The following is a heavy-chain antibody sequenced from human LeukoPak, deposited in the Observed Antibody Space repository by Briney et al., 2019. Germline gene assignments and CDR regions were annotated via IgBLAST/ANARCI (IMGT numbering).Heavy chain of an antibody. Sequence: GESLKISCKGSGYSFTSYWISCVRQMPRKGLEWMGRVDPSDSYTNYSPSFQGHVTISADKSISTAYLQWSSLKASDTAMYYCARQVYYDSSSPDYWGQGTLVTVSS. V-gene: IGHV5-10-1*01. CDR3: ARQVYYDSSSPDY. J-gene: IGHJ4*02. D-gene: IGHD3-22*01. CDR1: GYSFTSYW. CDR2: VDPSDSYT.